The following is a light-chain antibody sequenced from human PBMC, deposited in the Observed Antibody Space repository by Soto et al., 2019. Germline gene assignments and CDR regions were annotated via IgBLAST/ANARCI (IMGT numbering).Light chain of an antibody. CDR1: QSVSNNY. CDR3: QQYGSSPWT. V-gene: IGKV3-20*01. Sequence: EIVLTQSPATLYLSKGERATLSCRASQSVSNNYLAWYQQKPGQAPRLLIYGASNWATGIPDRFSGSGSGTDFTLIISRLEPEDFAVYYCQQYGSSPWTFGQGTKVDIK. J-gene: IGKJ1*01. CDR2: GAS.